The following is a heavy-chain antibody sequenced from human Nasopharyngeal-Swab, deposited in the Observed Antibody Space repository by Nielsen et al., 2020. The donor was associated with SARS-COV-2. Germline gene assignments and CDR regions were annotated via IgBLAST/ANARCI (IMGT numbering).Heavy chain of an antibody. CDR2: IYYSGST. Sequence: RQAPGKGLERLGYIYYSGSTNYNPSLKSRVTISVDTSKNQFSLKLSSVTAADTAVYYCARVLGSIVVVPAAMPVYAFDIWGQGTMVTVSS. D-gene: IGHD2-2*01. V-gene: IGHV4-59*01. J-gene: IGHJ3*02. CDR3: ARVLGSIVVVPAAMPVYAFDI.